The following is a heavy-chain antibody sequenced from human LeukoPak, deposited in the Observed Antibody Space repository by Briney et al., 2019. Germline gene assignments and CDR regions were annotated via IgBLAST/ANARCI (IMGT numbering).Heavy chain of an antibody. CDR1: GFTVSSNY. D-gene: IGHD6-13*01. J-gene: IGHJ4*02. Sequence: GGXXXXSCAASGFTVSSNYMSWVRQAPGKGLEWVSVIYSGGSTYYADSVKGRFTISRNNSKNTLYLQMNSLRAEDTAVYYCAREIAAAAFDYWGQGTLVTVSS. V-gene: IGHV3-53*01. CDR3: AREIAAAAFDY. CDR2: IYSGGST.